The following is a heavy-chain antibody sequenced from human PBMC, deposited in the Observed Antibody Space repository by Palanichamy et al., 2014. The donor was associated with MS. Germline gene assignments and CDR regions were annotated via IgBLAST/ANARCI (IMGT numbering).Heavy chain of an antibody. CDR3: ARVLAGGCMDV. J-gene: IGHJ6*02. CDR1: GFTFSSYW. CDR2: IDSDGNNI. Sequence: EVQLVESGGGVLQPGGSLRHSCAASGFTFSSYWMHWVRQASGKGLVWVSRIDSDGNNIQYAGSVKGRFTISRDNAKNTLYLQMNSLRVEDTAVYYCARVLAGGCMDVWGQGTTVTISS. V-gene: IGHV3-74*03. D-gene: IGHD6-13*01.